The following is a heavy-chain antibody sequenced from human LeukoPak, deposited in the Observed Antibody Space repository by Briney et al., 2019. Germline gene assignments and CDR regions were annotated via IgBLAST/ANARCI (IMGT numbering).Heavy chain of an antibody. J-gene: IGHJ4*02. V-gene: IGHV3-9*01. CDR3: AKAGSGDSGFDY. CDR1: GFTFDDYA. CDR2: ISWNSGSI. D-gene: IGHD2-15*01. Sequence: GRSLRLSCAASGFTFDDYAMHWVRQAPGKGLEWVSGISWNSGSIGYADSVKGRFPISRDNSKNTLYLQMNSLRAEDTAVYYCAKAGSGDSGFDYWGQGTLVTVSS.